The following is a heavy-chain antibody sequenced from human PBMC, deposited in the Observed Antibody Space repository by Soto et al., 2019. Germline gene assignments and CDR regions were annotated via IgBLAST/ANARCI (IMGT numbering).Heavy chain of an antibody. CDR1: GHTFTTYG. CDR3: ARDMSSWRPDY. D-gene: IGHD6-13*01. J-gene: IGHJ4*02. CDR2: ISGYNGNT. V-gene: IGHV1-18*01. Sequence: ASVKVSCKASGHTFTTYGISWVRQAPGQGLEWMGWISGYNGNTNYAQKLQGRVTMTTDTSTSTAYMELRSLRSDDTAVYYCARDMSSWRPDYWGQGTLVTVSS.